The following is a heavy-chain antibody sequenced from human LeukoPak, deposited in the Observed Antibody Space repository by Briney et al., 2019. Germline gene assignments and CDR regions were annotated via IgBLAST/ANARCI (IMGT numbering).Heavy chain of an antibody. J-gene: IGHJ4*02. D-gene: IGHD1-1*01. V-gene: IGHV4-4*02. CDR3: ARLAGYWNDRFFDY. Sequence: SETLSLTCVVFGDSISSDNWWNWVRQPPGKGLEWIGEIYHSGSTNFNPSLKSRVTISIDKSKNQFSLKLSSVTAADTAVYYCARLAGYWNDRFFDYWGQGTLVTVSS. CDR2: IYHSGST. CDR1: GDSISSDNW.